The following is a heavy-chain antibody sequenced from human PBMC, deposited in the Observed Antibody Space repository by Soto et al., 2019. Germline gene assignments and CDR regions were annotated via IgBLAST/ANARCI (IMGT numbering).Heavy chain of an antibody. CDR3: AMQLSRSYDYIWGSYRYGSSSSVY. Sequence: SQTLSLTCAISGDSVSSNSAAWNWIRQSPSRGLEWLGRTYYRSKWYNDYAVSVKSRITINPDTSKNQFSLQLNSVTPEDTAVYYCAMQLSRSYDYIWGSYRYGSSSSVYWGQGTLVTVSS. V-gene: IGHV6-1*01. CDR2: TYYRSKWYN. J-gene: IGHJ4*02. D-gene: IGHD3-16*02. CDR1: GDSVSSNSAA.